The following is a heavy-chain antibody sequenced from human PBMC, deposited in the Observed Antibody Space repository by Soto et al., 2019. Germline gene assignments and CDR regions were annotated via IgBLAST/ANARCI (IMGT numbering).Heavy chain of an antibody. CDR1: GFAFNDFA. Sequence: EVHLLESGGDLVLPGGSLRLSCAASGFAFNDFAVSWVRQAPGKGPEWLSTISGSGDKTFHSDSVKGRFDMSRDNSNNKMFLQMNSLRAEDTAIYYCAKGASHAPFEKWGRGTLVTVSS. CDR3: AKGASHAPFEK. J-gene: IGHJ4*02. V-gene: IGHV3-23*02. CDR2: ISGSGDKT.